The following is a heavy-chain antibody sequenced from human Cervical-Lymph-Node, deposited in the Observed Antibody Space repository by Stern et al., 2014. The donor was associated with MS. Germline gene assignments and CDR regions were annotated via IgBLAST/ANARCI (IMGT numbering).Heavy chain of an antibody. V-gene: IGHV4-59*01. J-gene: IGHJ4*02. CDR2: IYYSGST. D-gene: IGHD1-26*01. CDR3: ARELAGGSLDY. CDR1: GGSISSYY. Sequence: QMQLVQSGPGLVKPSETLSLTCTVSGGSISSYYWSWIRQPPGKGLEWIGYIYYSGSTNYNPSLKSRVTISVDTSKNQFSLKLSSVTAADTAVYYCARELAGGSLDYWGQGTLVTVSS.